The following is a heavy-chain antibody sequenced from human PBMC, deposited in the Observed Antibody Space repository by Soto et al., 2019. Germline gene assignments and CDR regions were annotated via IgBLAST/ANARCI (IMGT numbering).Heavy chain of an antibody. CDR3: ARNGVTDYQFDY. CDR2: IIPIFGTA. D-gene: IGHD4-17*01. J-gene: IGHJ4*02. V-gene: IGHV1-69*13. CDR1: GGTFSSYA. Sequence: ASVKVSCKASGGTFSSYAISWVRQAPGQGLEWMGGIIPIFGTANYAQKFQGRVTITADESTSTAYMELSSLRSEDAAVYYCARNGVTDYQFDYWGQGTLVTVSS.